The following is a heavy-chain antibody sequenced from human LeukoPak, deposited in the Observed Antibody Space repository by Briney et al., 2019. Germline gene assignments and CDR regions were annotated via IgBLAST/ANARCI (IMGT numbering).Heavy chain of an antibody. CDR2: INHSGST. J-gene: IGHJ4*02. Sequence: SETLSLTCNVSGGSISSSNYYWSWIRQPPGKGLEWIGEINHSGSTNYNPSLKSRVTISVDTSKNQFSLKLSSVTAADTAVYYCASGGRYGDHDTLFDYWGQGTLVTVSS. V-gene: IGHV4-39*07. CDR3: ASGGRYGDHDTLFDY. CDR1: GGSISSSNYY. D-gene: IGHD4-17*01.